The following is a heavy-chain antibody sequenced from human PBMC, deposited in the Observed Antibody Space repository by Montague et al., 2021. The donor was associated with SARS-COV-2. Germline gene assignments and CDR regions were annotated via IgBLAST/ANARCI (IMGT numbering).Heavy chain of an antibody. CDR3: ARTGLGDYDILTGYTVNAFDV. CDR1: GGSISSYY. V-gene: IGHV4-59*01. D-gene: IGHD3-9*01. Sequence: SETLSLTCTVSGGSISSYYWSWIRQPPGKGLEWIGYIYYSGSINYNPSLKSRATISVDTSKNQFSLKLSSVTAADTAGYYCARTGLGDYDILTGYTVNAFDVWVQGTMVTVSS. J-gene: IGHJ3*01. CDR2: IYYSGSI.